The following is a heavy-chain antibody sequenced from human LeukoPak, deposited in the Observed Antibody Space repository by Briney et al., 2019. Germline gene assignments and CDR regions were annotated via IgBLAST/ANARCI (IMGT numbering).Heavy chain of an antibody. CDR2: IIPIFGTA. Sequence: SVKVSCKASGGTFSSYAISWVRQAPGQGLEWMGRIIPIFGTANYAQKFQGRVTITTDESTSTAYMELSSLRSEDTSVYYCARYLGYNFNYHFDYWGQGTLVTVSS. CDR1: GGTFSSYA. J-gene: IGHJ4*02. D-gene: IGHD1-7*01. CDR3: ARYLGYNFNYHFDY. V-gene: IGHV1-69*05.